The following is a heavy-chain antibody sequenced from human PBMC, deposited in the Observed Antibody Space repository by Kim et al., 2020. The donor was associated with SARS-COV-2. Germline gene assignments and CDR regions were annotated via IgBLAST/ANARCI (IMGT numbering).Heavy chain of an antibody. CDR2: ISAYNGNT. D-gene: IGHD3-9*01. Sequence: ASVKVSCKASGYTFTSYGISWVRQAPGQGLEWMGWISAYNGNTNYAQKLQGRVTMTTDTSTSTAYMELRSLRSDDTAVYYCARGPNLDWLLYKDYYYGMDVLGQGTTVTVSS. J-gene: IGHJ6*02. CDR1: GYTFTSYG. CDR3: ARGPNLDWLLYKDYYYGMDV. V-gene: IGHV1-18*01.